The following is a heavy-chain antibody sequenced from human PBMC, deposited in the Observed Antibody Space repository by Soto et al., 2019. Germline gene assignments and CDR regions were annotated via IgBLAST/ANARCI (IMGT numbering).Heavy chain of an antibody. J-gene: IGHJ5*02. CDR1: GFTFSSYG. Sequence: QVQLVESGGGVVQPGRSLRLSCAASGFTFSSYGMHWVRQAPGKGLEWVAIISYDGTNKYYADSVKGRFTISRDNSKNTLYLQMNSLRAEDTAVYYCAKGPMVRGVILPWFDPWGQGTLVTVSS. CDR3: AKGPMVRGVILPWFDP. CDR2: ISYDGTNK. V-gene: IGHV3-30*18. D-gene: IGHD3-10*01.